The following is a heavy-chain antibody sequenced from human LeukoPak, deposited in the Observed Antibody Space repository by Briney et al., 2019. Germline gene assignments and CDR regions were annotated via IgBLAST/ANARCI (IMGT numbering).Heavy chain of an antibody. J-gene: IGHJ4*02. V-gene: IGHV4-34*01. Sequence: LETLSLTCAVYGGSFSGYYWSWIRQPAGKGLEWIGEINHSGSTNYNPSLKSRVTISVDTSKNQFSLKLSSVTAADTAVYYCARGRRAHIKDYWGQGTLVTVSS. CDR1: GGSFSGYY. CDR2: INHSGST. CDR3: ARGRRAHIKDY.